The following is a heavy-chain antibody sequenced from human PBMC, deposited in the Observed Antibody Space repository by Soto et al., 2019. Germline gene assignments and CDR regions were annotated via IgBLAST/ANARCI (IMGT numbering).Heavy chain of an antibody. CDR2: IYSGGST. V-gene: IGHV3-53*01. CDR1: GFTVSSNY. CDR3: ASAPVGSSPTYYYYYGMDV. Sequence: GGSLRLSCAASGFTVSSNYMSWVRQAPGKGLEWVSVIYSGGSTYYADSVKGRFTISRDNSKNTLYLQMNSLRAEDTAVYYCASAPVGSSPTYYYYYGMDVWGQGTTVTVS. J-gene: IGHJ6*02. D-gene: IGHD6-6*01.